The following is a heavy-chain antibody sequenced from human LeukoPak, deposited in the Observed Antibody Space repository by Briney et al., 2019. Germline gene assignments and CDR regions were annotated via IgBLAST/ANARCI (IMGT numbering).Heavy chain of an antibody. V-gene: IGHV3-64D*06. CDR1: GFTFSSYV. D-gene: IGHD6-19*01. Sequence: GRLLRLSCSASGFTFSSYVMHWVRQAPGKGLEYVSAISTNGGSTFYAASVKGRFTISRDNSKNAMYLQMSSLRAEDTAVYYCVKVSVAGTSVDYWGQGTLVTVSA. CDR3: VKVSVAGTSVDY. J-gene: IGHJ4*02. CDR2: ISTNGGST.